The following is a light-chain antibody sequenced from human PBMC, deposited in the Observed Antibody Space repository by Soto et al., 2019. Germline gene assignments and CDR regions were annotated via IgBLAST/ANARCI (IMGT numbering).Light chain of an antibody. Sequence: QSALTQPASVSGSPGQSITISCTGTSSDIGSYDLVSWYQQHPGKAPKLMIYEGSKRPSGVSNRFSASKSGNTASLTISGLQAEDEADYYCCSYAGSNSWVFGGGTKLTVL. J-gene: IGLJ3*02. V-gene: IGLV2-23*01. CDR2: EGS. CDR3: CSYAGSNSWV. CDR1: SSDIGSYDL.